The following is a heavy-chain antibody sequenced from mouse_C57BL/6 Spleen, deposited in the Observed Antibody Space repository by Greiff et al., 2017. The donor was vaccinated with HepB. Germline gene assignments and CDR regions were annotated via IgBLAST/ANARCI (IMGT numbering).Heavy chain of an antibody. J-gene: IGHJ1*03. CDR2: LYPGAGDT. CDR1: GYAFSSYW. CDR3: ARSPGSSYDWYGDV. Sequence: VQLQQSGAVLVQPGASVMLSCKTSGYAFSSYWMNWVKQRHGTGLEWIGQLYPGAGDTNSNGKFKVKATLTADYASSPAYMQLSSLTSEDSAVYFCARSPGSSYDWYGDVLGKGTTVTVAS. D-gene: IGHD1-1*01. V-gene: IGHV1-80*01.